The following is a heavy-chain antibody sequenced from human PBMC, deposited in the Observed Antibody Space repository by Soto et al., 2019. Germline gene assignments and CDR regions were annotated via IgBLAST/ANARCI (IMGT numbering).Heavy chain of an antibody. Sequence: GGSLRLSCTASGFTFGDYAMSWFRQAPGKGLEWVGFIRSKAYGGTTEYAASVKGRFTISRDDSKSIAYLQMNSLKTEDTAVYYCTRWTDGLELRPTEHVYYYMDVWGKGTTVTVSS. D-gene: IGHD1-7*01. CDR1: GFTFGDYA. CDR3: TRWTDGLELRPTEHVYYYMDV. CDR2: IRSKAYGGTT. J-gene: IGHJ6*03. V-gene: IGHV3-49*03.